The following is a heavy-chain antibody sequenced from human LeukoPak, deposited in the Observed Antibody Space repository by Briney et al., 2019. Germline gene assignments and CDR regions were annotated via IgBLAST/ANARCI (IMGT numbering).Heavy chain of an antibody. CDR1: GYTCTDYY. CDR3: ARPSKGSGPNWFDT. Sequence: ASVKVSCKASGYTCTDYYIHWVRQAPGQGLEWMAWINPNSGGTDYAQNFQGRVTMTSDTSITTAYMELSSLRSDDTAVYFCARPSKGSGPNWFDTWGQGTLVTVSS. CDR2: INPNSGGT. D-gene: IGHD2-15*01. J-gene: IGHJ5*02. V-gene: IGHV1-2*02.